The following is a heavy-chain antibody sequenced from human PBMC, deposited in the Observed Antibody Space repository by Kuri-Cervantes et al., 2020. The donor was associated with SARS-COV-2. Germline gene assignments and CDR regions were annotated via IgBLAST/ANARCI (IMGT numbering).Heavy chain of an antibody. CDR1: GFTFSSYW. V-gene: IGHV3-7*01. CDR3: AIGGNYWHA. D-gene: IGHD1-1*01. CDR2: IKQDGSEK. Sequence: GSLRLSCAASGFTFSSYWMSWVRQAPGKGLEWVANIKQDGSEKYYVDSVKGRFNISRDNAKNSLYLQMNSLRTDDMAVYYCAIGGNYWHAWGQGTRVTVSS. J-gene: IGHJ5*02.